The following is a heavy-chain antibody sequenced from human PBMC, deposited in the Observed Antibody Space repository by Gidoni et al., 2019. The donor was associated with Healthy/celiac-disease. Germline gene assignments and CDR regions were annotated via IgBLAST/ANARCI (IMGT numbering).Heavy chain of an antibody. CDR3: ARVYCSSTSCPPLAQLRYYYMDV. CDR1: GVSISSYY. Sequence: PGLVKPSETLSLTCTVSGVSISSYYWSWIRQPPGKGLEWIGYIYYSGSTNYNPSLKSRVTISVDTSKNQFSLKLSSVTAADTAVYYCARVYCSSTSCPPLAQLRYYYMDVWGKGTTVTVSS. J-gene: IGHJ6*03. CDR2: IYYSGST. V-gene: IGHV4-59*08. D-gene: IGHD2-2*01.